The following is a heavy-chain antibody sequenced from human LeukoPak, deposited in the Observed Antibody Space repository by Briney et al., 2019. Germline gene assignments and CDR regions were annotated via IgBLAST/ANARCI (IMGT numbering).Heavy chain of an antibody. CDR1: GFTFSSYA. V-gene: IGHV3-23*01. CDR3: AKVGPSQQLVLRWFDP. Sequence: GGSLRLSCAASGFTFSSYAMSWVRQAPGKGLEWVSAISGSGGSTYYADSVKGRFTISRDNSKNTLYLQMNSLRAEDTAVYYCAKVGPSQQLVLRWFDPWGQGTLVTVSS. CDR2: ISGSGGST. D-gene: IGHD6-13*01. J-gene: IGHJ5*02.